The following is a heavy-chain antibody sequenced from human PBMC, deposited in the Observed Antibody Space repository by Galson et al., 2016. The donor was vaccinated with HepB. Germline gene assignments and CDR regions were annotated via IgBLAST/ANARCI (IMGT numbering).Heavy chain of an antibody. D-gene: IGHD4-11*01. CDR3: ANSVNKGSFDY. Sequence: SLRLSCAASGFTFSSYAMSWVRQAPGKGLEWVSAISGSGGSTYYADSVQGRFTISRDNSKNTLYLQMSSLRAEDTAVYYCANSVNKGSFDYGGQGTLVTVSS. CDR2: ISGSGGST. V-gene: IGHV3-23*01. J-gene: IGHJ4*02. CDR1: GFTFSSYA.